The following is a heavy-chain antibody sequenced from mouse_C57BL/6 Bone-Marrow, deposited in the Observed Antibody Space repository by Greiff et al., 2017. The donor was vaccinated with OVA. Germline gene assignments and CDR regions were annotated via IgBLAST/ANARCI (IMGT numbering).Heavy chain of an antibody. CDR3: AGIYYYGSSGEDY. CDR2: IHPNSGST. Sequence: QVQLQQPGAELVKPGASVKLSCKASGYTFTSYWMHWVKQRPGQGLEWIGMIHPNSGSTNYNEKFKSKATLTVDKSSSTAYMQLSSLTSEDSAVYYCAGIYYYGSSGEDYWGQGTTLTVSS. J-gene: IGHJ2*01. D-gene: IGHD1-1*01. CDR1: GYTFTSYW. V-gene: IGHV1-64*01.